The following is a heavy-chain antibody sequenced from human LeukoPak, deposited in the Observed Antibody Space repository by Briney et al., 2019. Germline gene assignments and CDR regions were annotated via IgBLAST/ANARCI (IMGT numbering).Heavy chain of an antibody. D-gene: IGHD1-1*01. Sequence: SETLSLTCTVSGGSISSYYWSWLRQPPGKGLEWIGYIYYSGSTNYNPSLQSRVTISVDTSKSQFSLKLRSVTAADTAVYYCAREGKNWYGYWHYWGQGTLVTVSS. CDR3: AREGKNWYGYWHY. V-gene: IGHV4-59*13. CDR1: GGSISSYY. J-gene: IGHJ4*02. CDR2: IYYSGST.